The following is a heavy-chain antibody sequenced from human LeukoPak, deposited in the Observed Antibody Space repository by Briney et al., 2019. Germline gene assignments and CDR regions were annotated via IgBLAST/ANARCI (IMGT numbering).Heavy chain of an antibody. CDR2: ISAYNGNT. Sequence: GASVKVSCKASGYTFTSYGISWVRQAPGQGLEWMGWISAYNGNTNYAQNLQGRVTMTTDTSTSTAYMELRSLRSDDTAVYFCARGPSYCSSTSCYLDYWGQGTLVTVSS. J-gene: IGHJ4*02. CDR1: GYTFTSYG. CDR3: ARGPSYCSSTSCYLDY. D-gene: IGHD2-2*01. V-gene: IGHV1-18*01.